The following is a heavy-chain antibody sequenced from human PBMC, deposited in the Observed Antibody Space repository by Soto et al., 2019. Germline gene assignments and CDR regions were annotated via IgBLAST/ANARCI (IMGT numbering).Heavy chain of an antibody. D-gene: IGHD3-16*01. CDR3: ARDYVGTGAFDI. Sequence: SETLSLTCTVSGGSISSGGYYWSWIRQHPGKGLEWIGYIYYSGSTNYNPSLKSRVTISVDTSKNQFSLKLSSVTAADTAVYYCARDYVGTGAFDIWGQGTMVTVSS. CDR1: GGSISSGGYY. J-gene: IGHJ3*02. CDR2: IYYSGST. V-gene: IGHV4-61*08.